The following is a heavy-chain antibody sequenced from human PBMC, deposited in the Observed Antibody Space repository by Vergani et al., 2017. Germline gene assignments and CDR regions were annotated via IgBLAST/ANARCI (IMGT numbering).Heavy chain of an antibody. CDR1: GGTISSDGYY. D-gene: IGHD5-24*01. V-gene: IGHV4-61*02. J-gene: IGHJ6*03. CDR2: IYPDGAA. CDR3: ARRKTYRDYYYMDV. Sequence: QVPLQESGPGLVKPSQTLSLPRTVPGGTISSDGYYWNWIRQAAGKGMEWIGRIYPDGAANYNPSIRSRVAVSVDTSQNQFALKVISVTASDTAVYYCARRKTYRDYYYMDVWGKGTTVTVSS.